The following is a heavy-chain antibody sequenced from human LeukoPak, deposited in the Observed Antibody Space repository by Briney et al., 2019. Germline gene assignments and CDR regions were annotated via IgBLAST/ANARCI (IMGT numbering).Heavy chain of an antibody. CDR3: AKDLYYYDSSGYYAPWYYFDY. CDR1: GFTFSSYA. CDR2: ISGSGGST. D-gene: IGHD3-22*01. V-gene: IGHV3-23*01. Sequence: GGSLRLSCAASGFTFSSYAMSWDRQAPGKGLEWVSAISGSGGSTYYADSVKGRFTISRDNSKNTLYLQMNSLRAEDTAVYYCAKDLYYYDSSGYYAPWYYFDYWGQGTLVTVSS. J-gene: IGHJ4*02.